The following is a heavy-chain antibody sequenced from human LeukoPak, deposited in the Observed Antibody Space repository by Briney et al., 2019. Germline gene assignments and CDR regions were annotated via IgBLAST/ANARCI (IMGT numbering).Heavy chain of an antibody. D-gene: IGHD2-2*01. CDR1: GYRFTNYW. J-gene: IGHJ5*02. V-gene: IGHV5-51*01. Sequence: GESLKISCKGSGYRFTNYWIGWVRQMPGKGLEWMGIIYPGDSDTRYSPSFQGQVTISADKSISTAYLQWSSLKASDTAMYYCARLVPDLVGWFDPWGQGTLVTVSS. CDR3: ARLVPDLVGWFDP. CDR2: IYPGDSDT.